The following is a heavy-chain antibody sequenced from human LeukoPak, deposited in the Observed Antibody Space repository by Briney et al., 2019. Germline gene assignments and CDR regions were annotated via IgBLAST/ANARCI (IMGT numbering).Heavy chain of an antibody. V-gene: IGHV1-2*02. Sequence: EASVKVSCKASGYSFIDFYMHWVRRAPGQGLEWMGGINPKSGTTKYAQKFQGRITMTRDTSINTGYMELSRLTSDDTAVYYCATWEAWVTPDYWGQGTLVTVSS. CDR3: ATWEAWVTPDY. CDR2: INPKSGTT. CDR1: GYSFIDFY. D-gene: IGHD2-21*02. J-gene: IGHJ4*02.